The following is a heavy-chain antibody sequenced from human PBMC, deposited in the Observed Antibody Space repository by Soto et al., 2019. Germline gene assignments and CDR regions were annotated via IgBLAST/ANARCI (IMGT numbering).Heavy chain of an antibody. J-gene: IGHJ6*02. CDR2: ISFDGSNK. D-gene: IGHD2-2*01. Sequence: GFLRLAGAPAGFSLSSYTMPWVRQAPGKGLEWVAVISFDGSNKYYADSVKGRFTISRDNSKKTLYLQMNSLRADDTAVYYCARYPESYYYYAMDVWGQGTTVTVSS. CDR1: GFSLSSYT. CDR3: ARYPESYYYYAMDV. V-gene: IGHV3-30-3*01.